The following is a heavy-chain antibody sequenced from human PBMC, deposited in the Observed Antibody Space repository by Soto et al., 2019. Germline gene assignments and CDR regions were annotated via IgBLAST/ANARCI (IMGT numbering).Heavy chain of an antibody. CDR3: ARHSSWETIAAAGTEAVWFEP. V-gene: IGHV4-39*01. CDR1: GGSFSSYY. CDR2: IYYSGST. D-gene: IGHD6-13*01. J-gene: IGHJ5*02. Sequence: SETLSLTCAVYGGSFSSYYWGWIRQPPGKGLEWIGSIYYSGSTYYNPSLKSRVTISVDTSKNQFSLKLSSVTAADTAVYYCARHSSWETIAAAGTEAVWFEPWGQGTLVTVSS.